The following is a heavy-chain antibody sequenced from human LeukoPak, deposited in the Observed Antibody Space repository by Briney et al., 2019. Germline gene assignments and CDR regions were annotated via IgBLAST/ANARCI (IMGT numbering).Heavy chain of an antibody. D-gene: IGHD5-18*01. CDR3: ARDYQGGYGDKTVDY. CDR1: GGSISSYY. V-gene: IGHV4-4*07. Sequence: SETLSLTCTFSGGSISSYYWSWIRQPAGKGLEWIGRIYTSGSTNYNPSLKGRVTMSVDTSKNQFSLKLSSVTAADTAVYYCARDYQGGYGDKTVDYWGQGTLVTVSS. CDR2: IYTSGST. J-gene: IGHJ4*02.